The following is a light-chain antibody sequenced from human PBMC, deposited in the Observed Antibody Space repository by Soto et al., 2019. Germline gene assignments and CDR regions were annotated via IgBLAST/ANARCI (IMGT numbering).Light chain of an antibody. CDR3: CSYGVGPYV. CDR2: DVT. Sequence: QSVLTQPRSVSGSPGQSVAISCTGTSSDVGGYDYVSWFQQHPGKAPKLMIYDVTKRPSGVPDRFSGSKSGNTASLTISGLQAEDEADYYCCSYGVGPYVFGTGTKVTVL. V-gene: IGLV2-11*01. J-gene: IGLJ1*01. CDR1: SSDVGGYDY.